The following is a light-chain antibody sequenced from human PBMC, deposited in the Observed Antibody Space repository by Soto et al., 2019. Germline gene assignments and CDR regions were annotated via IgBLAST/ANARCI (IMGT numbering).Light chain of an antibody. CDR3: SSYTTIKTVV. V-gene: IGLV2-14*01. CDR1: SSDIGGYNA. J-gene: IGLJ2*01. Sequence: QAVLTQPASVSGSPGQTITISCTGTSSDIGGYNAVSWYQHHPGKAPKLIIYEVSNRPSGISDRFSGFKSANTAYLTISGVQPEDEADYHCSSYTTIKTVVFGGGTKLTVL. CDR2: EVS.